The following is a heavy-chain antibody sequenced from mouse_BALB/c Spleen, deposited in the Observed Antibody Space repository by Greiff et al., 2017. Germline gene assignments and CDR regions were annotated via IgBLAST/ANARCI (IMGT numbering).Heavy chain of an antibody. D-gene: IGHD1-1*01. J-gene: IGHJ2*01. CDR2: INSNGGST. CDR3: ARALYYYGSSFDY. CDR1: GFTFSSYG. V-gene: IGHV5-6-3*01. Sequence: EVKVVESGGGLVQPGGSLKLSCAASGFTFSSYGMSWVRQTPDKRLELVATINSNGGSTYYPDSVKGRFTISRDNAKNTLYLQMSSLKSEDTAMYSGARALYYYGSSFDYWGQGTTLTVSS.